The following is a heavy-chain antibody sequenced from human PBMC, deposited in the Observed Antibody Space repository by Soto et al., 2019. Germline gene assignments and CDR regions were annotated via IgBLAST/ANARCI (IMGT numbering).Heavy chain of an antibody. D-gene: IGHD5-18*01. J-gene: IGHJ6*02. CDR3: ATEKREGDTDMVLYNNDYGMDV. CDR2: INPSGGST. Sequence: QVQLVQSGAEVKKPGASVKVSCKASGYTFTSYYMHWVRQAPGQGLEWMGIINPSGGSTSYAQKFQGRVTMTRDTSTSTVYMEVSSLRSEDTAVYYCATEKREGDTDMVLYNNDYGMDVWGQGTTVTV. V-gene: IGHV1-46*03. CDR1: GYTFTSYY.